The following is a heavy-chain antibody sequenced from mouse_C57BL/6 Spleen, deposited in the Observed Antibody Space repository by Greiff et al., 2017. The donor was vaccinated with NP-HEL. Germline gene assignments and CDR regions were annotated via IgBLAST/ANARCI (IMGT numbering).Heavy chain of an antibody. J-gene: IGHJ4*01. CDR2: ISDGGSYT. V-gene: IGHV5-4*01. CDR3: ARDGIITTVVATYYYAMDY. CDR1: GFTFSSYA. Sequence: EVKLMESGGGLVKPGGSLKLSCAASGFTFSSYAMSWVRQTPEKRLEWVATISDGGSYTYYPDNVKGRFTISRDNAKNNLYLQMSHLKSEDTAMYYCARDGIITTVVATYYYAMDYWGQGTSVTVSS. D-gene: IGHD1-1*01.